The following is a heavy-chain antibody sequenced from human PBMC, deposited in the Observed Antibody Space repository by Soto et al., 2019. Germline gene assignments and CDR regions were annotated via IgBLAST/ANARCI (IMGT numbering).Heavy chain of an antibody. CDR1: GFTFSSYA. V-gene: IGHV3-64D*08. Sequence: GGSLRLSCSASGFTFSSYAMHWVRQAPGKGLEYVSAISSNGGSTYYADSVKGRFTISRDNSKNTLYLQMSSLRAEDTAVYYCVKSYSSSWYVGDWFDPWGQGTLVTVSS. J-gene: IGHJ5*02. CDR3: VKSYSSSWYVGDWFDP. CDR2: ISSNGGST. D-gene: IGHD6-13*01.